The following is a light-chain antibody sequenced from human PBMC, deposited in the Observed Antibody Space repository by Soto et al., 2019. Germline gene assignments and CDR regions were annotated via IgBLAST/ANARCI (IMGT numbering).Light chain of an antibody. CDR2: RDD. Sequence: QSVLTQPPSASGTPGQRVSITCSGSSSNIGSNIVNWYQQLPGRAPKLLISRDDQRPSGVPARFSASKSGTSASLVISGLRSEDEADYFCAAWDDSLRGPNWMFGGGTKLTVL. V-gene: IGLV1-47*01. CDR3: AAWDDSLRGPNWM. J-gene: IGLJ3*02. CDR1: SSNIGSNI.